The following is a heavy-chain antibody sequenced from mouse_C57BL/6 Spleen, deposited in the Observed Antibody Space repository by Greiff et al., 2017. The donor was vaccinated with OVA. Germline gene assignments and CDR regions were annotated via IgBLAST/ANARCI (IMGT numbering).Heavy chain of an antibody. CDR3: ARKREYYDYDEGVHMAMDY. CDR1: GYSITSGYY. J-gene: IGHJ4*01. V-gene: IGHV3-6*01. D-gene: IGHD2-4*01. Sequence: DVKLQESGPGLVKPSQSLSLTCSVTGYSITSGYYWNWIRQFPGNKLEWMGYISYDGSNNYNPSLKNRISITRDTSKNQFFLKLNSVTTEDTATYYCARKREYYDYDEGVHMAMDYWGQGTSVTVSS. CDR2: ISYDGSN.